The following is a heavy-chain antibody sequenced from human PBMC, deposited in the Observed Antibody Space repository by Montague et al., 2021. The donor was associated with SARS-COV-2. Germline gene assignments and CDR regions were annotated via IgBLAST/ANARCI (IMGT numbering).Heavy chain of an antibody. CDR1: GGSISSISHY. V-gene: IGHV4-39*01. CDR3: ARSVSGTHHLDC. D-gene: IGHD1-26*01. J-gene: IGHJ4*02. CDR2: ISSSGDT. Sequence: SETLSLTCTVSGGSISSISHYWCWIRQPPGKVLEWIGCISSSGDTYYHPTLDGRVTMSVDSSKNLFSLRLKSVTATDTAVYFCARSVSGTHHLDCWGQGALVTVSS.